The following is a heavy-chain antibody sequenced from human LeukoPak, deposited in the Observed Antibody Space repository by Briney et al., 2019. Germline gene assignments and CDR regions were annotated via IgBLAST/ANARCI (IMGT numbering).Heavy chain of an antibody. V-gene: IGHV3-74*01. CDR3: VSTGFDI. CDR2: TNPDRSNT. Sequence: PGGSLRLSCAGSEFTFTSHWVYWVRQAPGRGLLWVSRTNPDRSNTAYADSVRARFTISRDNAKYTLYLQMDSLRAEDTAMYYCVSTGFDIWGQGTMVTVSS. D-gene: IGHD1-1*01. J-gene: IGHJ3*02. CDR1: EFTFTSHW.